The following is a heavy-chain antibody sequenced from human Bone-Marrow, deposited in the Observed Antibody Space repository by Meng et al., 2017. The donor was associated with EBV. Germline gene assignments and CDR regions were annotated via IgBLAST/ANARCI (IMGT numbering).Heavy chain of an antibody. CDR2: MNPNSGNT. D-gene: IGHD4-23*01. Sequence: VHAGSQLTWPVASVSASCKASGYTFPNYDNNWERLATGQGLKWMGLMNPNSGNTGYAQKFQGRVTMTRNTSISTAYMELSSLGSEDTAVYYGARGRLARRYGGNDYWGQGTLVTGLL. CDR1: GYTFPNYD. CDR3: ARGRLARRYGGNDY. J-gene: IGHJ4*02. V-gene: IGHV1-8*02.